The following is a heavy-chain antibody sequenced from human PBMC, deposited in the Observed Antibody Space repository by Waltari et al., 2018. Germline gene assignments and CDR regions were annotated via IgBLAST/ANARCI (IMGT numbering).Heavy chain of an antibody. D-gene: IGHD3-22*01. J-gene: IGHJ3*02. CDR3: AKDPTYYYDSRGAFDI. Sequence: EVQLLESGGGLVQPGGSLRLSCAASGFTLSSYAMSWVRQAPGKGLGWVSAISGSGGSTYYADSVKGRFTISRDNSKNTLYLQMNSLRAEDTAVYYCAKDPTYYYDSRGAFDIWGQGTMVTVSS. V-gene: IGHV3-23*01. CDR2: ISGSGGST. CDR1: GFTLSSYA.